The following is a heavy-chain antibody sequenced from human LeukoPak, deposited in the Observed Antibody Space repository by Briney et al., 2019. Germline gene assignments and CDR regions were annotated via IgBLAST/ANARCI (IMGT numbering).Heavy chain of an antibody. Sequence: SETLSLTCTVSGGSISSYYWSWIRQPPGKGLEWIGYIYYSGSTNYNPSLKSRVTISADTSENQFSLKLSSVTAADTAVYYCARDRASGSGKYYFDYWGQGTLVTVSS. J-gene: IGHJ4*02. V-gene: IGHV4-59*01. CDR3: ARDRASGSGKYYFDY. CDR1: GGSISSYY. CDR2: IYYSGST. D-gene: IGHD3-10*01.